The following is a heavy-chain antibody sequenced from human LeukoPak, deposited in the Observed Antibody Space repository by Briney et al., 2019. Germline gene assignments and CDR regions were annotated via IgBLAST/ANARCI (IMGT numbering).Heavy chain of an antibody. Sequence: SVKVSCKASGGTFSSYAISWVRQAPGQGLEWMGRIIPIFGTANYAQTFPGRVTIATDESTSTAYMELSSLRSEDTAVYYCARWLQFGAEGWFDPWGQGTLVTVSS. CDR2: IIPIFGTA. CDR1: GGTFSSYA. V-gene: IGHV1-69*05. CDR3: ARWLQFGAEGWFDP. D-gene: IGHD5-24*01. J-gene: IGHJ5*02.